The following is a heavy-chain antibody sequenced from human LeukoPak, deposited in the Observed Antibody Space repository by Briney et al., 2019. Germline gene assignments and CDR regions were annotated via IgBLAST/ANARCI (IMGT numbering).Heavy chain of an antibody. CDR3: ARASLGTPDYFDY. CDR2: IRNKPNSYTT. D-gene: IGHD7-27*01. V-gene: IGHV3-72*01. CDR1: GFTFSDHY. J-gene: IGHJ4*02. Sequence: GGPLRLSCAASGFTFSDHYMDWVRQAPGKGLEWVGRIRNKPNSYTTEYPASVEGRFTISRDDSKNSLYLQMNSLKTEDTAVYYCARASLGTPDYFDYWGQGTLVTVSS.